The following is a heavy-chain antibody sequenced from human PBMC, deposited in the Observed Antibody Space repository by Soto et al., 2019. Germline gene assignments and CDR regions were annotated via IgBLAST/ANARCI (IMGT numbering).Heavy chain of an antibody. CDR2: ISGSGGST. Sequence: GGSLRLSCAASGFTFSSYAMSWVRQAPGKGLEWVSAISGSGGSTYYADSVKGRFTISRDSSKNTLYLQMNSLRAEDTAVYYCAKTTRGIFGVVALDYWGQGTLVTVSS. CDR1: GFTFSSYA. V-gene: IGHV3-23*01. J-gene: IGHJ4*02. D-gene: IGHD3-3*01. CDR3: AKTTRGIFGVVALDY.